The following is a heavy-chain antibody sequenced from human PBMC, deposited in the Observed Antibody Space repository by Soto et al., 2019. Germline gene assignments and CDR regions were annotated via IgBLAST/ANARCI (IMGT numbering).Heavy chain of an antibody. D-gene: IGHD3-10*01. CDR2: IYYSGST. CDR1: GGSISSGGYY. J-gene: IGHJ4*02. CDR3: ARDSIDRGSGSPY. V-gene: IGHV4-31*03. Sequence: PSETLSLTCTVSGGSISSGGYYWSWIRQHPGKGLEWIGCIYYSGSTYYNPSLKSRVTISVDTSKNQFSLKLSSVTAADTAVYYCARDSIDRGSGSPYWGQGTLVTVSS.